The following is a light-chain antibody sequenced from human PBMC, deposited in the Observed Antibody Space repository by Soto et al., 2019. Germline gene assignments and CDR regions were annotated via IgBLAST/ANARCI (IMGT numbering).Light chain of an antibody. Sequence: QSALTQPPSASGSPGQSFTISCTGTSSDVGGYNYVSWYQQHPGKAPKLMIYEVSKRPSGVPDRCSGSKSGNTASLTVSGLQAEDEADYYCSSYAGRNNLVFGGGTQLTGL. CDR3: SSYAGRNNLV. CDR1: SSDVGGYNY. J-gene: IGLJ2*01. V-gene: IGLV2-8*01. CDR2: EVS.